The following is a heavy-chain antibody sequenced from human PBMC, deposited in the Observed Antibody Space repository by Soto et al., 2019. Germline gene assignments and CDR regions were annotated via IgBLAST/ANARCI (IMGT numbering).Heavy chain of an antibody. CDR2: IDWDDGK. CDR3: ARIVTIFGVVDRLEYGMDV. D-gene: IGHD3-3*01. V-gene: IGHV2-70*20. CDR1: RFSLSTSGMC. J-gene: IGHJ6*02. Sequence: GXTLVTPTQTLTXTRTFSRFSLSTSGMCVTWVRQPRVRALECLALIDWDDGKYYSTSLKTSLTSSKDTSKNQVVIKMTNMDPVDTATYYCARIVTIFGVVDRLEYGMDVWGQGTTGTVSS.